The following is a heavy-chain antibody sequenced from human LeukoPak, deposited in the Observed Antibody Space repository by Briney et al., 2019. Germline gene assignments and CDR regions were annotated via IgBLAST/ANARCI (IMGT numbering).Heavy chain of an antibody. CDR3: ASLSPGIAAAGRYYFDY. CDR1: GGSISSSNW. J-gene: IGHJ4*02. CDR2: IYNSGST. D-gene: IGHD6-13*01. V-gene: IGHV4-4*02. Sequence: SGTLSLTCAVSGGSISSSNWWSWVRQPPGKGLEWIGEIYNSGSTNYNPSLKSRVTISVDKSKNQFSLKLSSVTAADTAVYYCASLSPGIAAAGRYYFDYWGQGTLVTVSS.